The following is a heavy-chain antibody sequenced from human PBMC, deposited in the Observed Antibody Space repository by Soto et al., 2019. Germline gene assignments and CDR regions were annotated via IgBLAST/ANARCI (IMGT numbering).Heavy chain of an antibody. D-gene: IGHD3-22*01. V-gene: IGHV4-59*08. CDR2: IYYTGTT. J-gene: IGHJ5*02. CDR3: ARLGGYYQALDT. CDR1: GGSFSGYY. Sequence: TSETLSLTCAVYGGSFSGYYWSWIRQPPGKGLEWIGYIYYTGTTRYNPSLKSRVTSSVDTSKNQFSLKLSSVTAADTAVYYCARLGGYYQALDTWGQGTLVTVSS.